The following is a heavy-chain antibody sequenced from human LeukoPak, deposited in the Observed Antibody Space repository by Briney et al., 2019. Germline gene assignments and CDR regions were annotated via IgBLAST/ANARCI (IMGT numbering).Heavy chain of an antibody. V-gene: IGHV3-30*02. CDR3: AKGTSSSWYAIDY. CDR2: IRYDGSQK. D-gene: IGHD6-13*01. J-gene: IGHJ4*02. Sequence: GGSLRLSCAASGFTFSSYGMHWVRQAPGKGLEWVAFIRYDGSQKYYADSVKGRFTISRDNSKNTLYLQMNRLRVEDTAVYYCAKGTSSSWYAIDYWGQGTLVTVSS. CDR1: GFTFSSYG.